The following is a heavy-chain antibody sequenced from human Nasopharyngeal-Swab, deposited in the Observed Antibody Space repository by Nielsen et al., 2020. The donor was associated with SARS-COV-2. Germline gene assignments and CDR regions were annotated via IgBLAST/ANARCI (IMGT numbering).Heavy chain of an antibody. CDR1: GYSFTSYW. Sequence: GGSLRLSCTGSGYSFTSYWIGWVRQMPGKGLEWMGIIYPGDSDTRYSPSFQGQVTISADKSISTAYLQWSSLKAPDTAMYYCARLPANHYYYYMDVWGKGTTVTVSS. V-gene: IGHV5-51*01. CDR3: ARLPANHYYYYMDV. D-gene: IGHD4/OR15-4a*01. J-gene: IGHJ6*03. CDR2: IYPGDSDT.